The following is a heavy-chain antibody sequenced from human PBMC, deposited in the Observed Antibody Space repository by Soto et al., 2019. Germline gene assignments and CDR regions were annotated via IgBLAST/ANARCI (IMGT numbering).Heavy chain of an antibody. CDR2: IYPGDSDA. CDR1: GYSFNSYW. Sequence: GESLKISCKASGYSFNSYWIAWVRQMPGKGLEWMGTIYPGDSDARYSPSFQGQVTISADKSISTAYLQWSSLKASDTAMYYCARNSFFDYWGQGTLVTVSS. V-gene: IGHV5-51*01. J-gene: IGHJ4*02. CDR3: ARNSFFDY.